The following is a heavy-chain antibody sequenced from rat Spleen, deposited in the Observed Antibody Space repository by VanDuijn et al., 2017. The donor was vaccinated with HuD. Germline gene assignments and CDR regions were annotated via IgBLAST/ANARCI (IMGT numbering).Heavy chain of an antibody. V-gene: IGHV5-25*01. Sequence: EVQLVESGGGLVQPGRSLKLSCEASGFTFSNSYMAWVRQAPKKGLEWVATISTSGSRTYYPDSMKGRFTISRYNTKSSLYLQMNSLKSEDTAIYYCARQDSSYGIYSWFVFWGQGTLVTVSS. CDR2: ISTSGSRT. CDR1: GFTFSNSY. CDR3: ARQDSSYGIYSWFVF. J-gene: IGHJ3*01. D-gene: IGHD1-8*01.